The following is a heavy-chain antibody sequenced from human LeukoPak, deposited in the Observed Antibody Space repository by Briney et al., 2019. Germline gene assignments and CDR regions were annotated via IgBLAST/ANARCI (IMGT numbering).Heavy chain of an antibody. CDR2: IIPIFGTA. D-gene: IGHD3-22*01. V-gene: IGHV1-69*01. CDR3: ATYYYDSSGYVRFDY. J-gene: IGHJ4*02. Sequence: SVKVSCKASGGTFSSYAISWVRQAPGQGLEWMGGIIPIFGTANYAQRFQGRVTITADESTSTAYMELSSLRSEDTAAYYCATYYYDSSGYVRFDYWGQGTLVTVSS. CDR1: GGTFSSYA.